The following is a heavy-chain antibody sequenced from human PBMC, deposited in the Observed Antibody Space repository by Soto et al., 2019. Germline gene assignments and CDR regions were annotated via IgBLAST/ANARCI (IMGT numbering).Heavy chain of an antibody. CDR1: GGSISGGGYY. Sequence: QVQLQESGLGLVQPSQTLSLSCTVSGGSISGGGYYWNWIRQLPGKGLEWIGYMYYNGNTYYNPSLPSRVTISFGTSHDQFSLRLTSVTAADTAVYFCARDGAYCSSIGCQNPFDHWGQGTLVTVSS. CDR3: ARDGAYCSSIGCQNPFDH. CDR2: MYYNGNT. J-gene: IGHJ4*02. D-gene: IGHD2-2*01. V-gene: IGHV4-31*03.